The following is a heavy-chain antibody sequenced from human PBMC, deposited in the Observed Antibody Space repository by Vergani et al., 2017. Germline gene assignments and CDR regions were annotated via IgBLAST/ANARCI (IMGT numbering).Heavy chain of an antibody. D-gene: IGHD5-18*01. Sequence: QVQLQESGPGLVKSSETLSLTCSVSFDSIRNLYCNWIRQPPGKGLEWIGNIYHSGGAYYNPSLKGRVTISVDTSKNQFSLEVTSVTAADTAVYYCAREYRAKVYSNDYYYGMDVWGQGTTVTVSS. V-gene: IGHV4-4*08. CDR3: AREYRAKVYSNDYYYGMDV. CDR1: FDSIRNLY. CDR2: IYHSGGA. J-gene: IGHJ6*02.